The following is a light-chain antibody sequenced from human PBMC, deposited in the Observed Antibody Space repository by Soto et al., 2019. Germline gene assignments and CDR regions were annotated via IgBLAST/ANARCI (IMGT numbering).Light chain of an antibody. J-gene: IGKJ4*01. CDR3: QQYASSPLLT. V-gene: IGKV3-20*01. CDR1: QSVSAN. Sequence: EIVLTQSPAALSVSLGERVTLSCRASQSVSANLAWYQQRPGQAPRLLIYGASSRATGIPDRFSGSGSGTDFTLTISRLEPEDFAVYYCQQYASSPLLTFGGGTKVDIK. CDR2: GAS.